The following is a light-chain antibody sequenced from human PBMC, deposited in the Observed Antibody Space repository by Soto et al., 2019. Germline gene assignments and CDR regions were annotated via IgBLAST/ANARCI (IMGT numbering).Light chain of an antibody. CDR1: QTISSSY. V-gene: IGKV3D-20*02. CDR3: QQRSNWLLT. Sequence: EIVLTHSPGTLSLSPGEIATLSCRASQTISSSYLAWYQQKPGQAPRLLIYDASNRATGIPARFSGSGSGTDFTLTISSLEPEDFAVYYCQQRSNWLLTFGGGTKVDIK. CDR2: DAS. J-gene: IGKJ4*01.